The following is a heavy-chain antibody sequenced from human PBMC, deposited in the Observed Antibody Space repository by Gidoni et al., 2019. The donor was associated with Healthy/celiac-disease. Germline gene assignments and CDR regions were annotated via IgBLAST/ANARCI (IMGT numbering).Heavy chain of an antibody. CDR1: GGTFSSYA. J-gene: IGHJ6*02. CDR2: IIPIFGTA. D-gene: IGHD3-3*01. Sequence: QVQLVQSGAEVKKPGSSVKVSCKASGGTFSSYAISWVRQAPGQGLEWMGGIIPIFGTANYAQKFQGRVTITADESTSTAYMELSSLRSEDTAVYYCASRNYDFWSGYIYGMDVWGQGTTVTVSS. CDR3: ASRNYDFWSGYIYGMDV. V-gene: IGHV1-69*01.